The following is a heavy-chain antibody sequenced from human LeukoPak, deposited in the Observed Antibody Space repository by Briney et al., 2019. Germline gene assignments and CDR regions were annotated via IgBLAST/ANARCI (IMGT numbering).Heavy chain of an antibody. Sequence: PGGSLTLSCAASGFTFSNYAMTWVRQAPGGGLEWVSTISASGDSTNYADSLKGRFTISRDNSKNTLDLLMNRLRAEDTAVYSCAKLFNYDFWSGKNRFDPWGQGTLVTVSS. CDR3: AKLFNYDFWSGKNRFDP. J-gene: IGHJ5*02. D-gene: IGHD3-3*01. CDR2: ISASGDST. V-gene: IGHV3-23*01. CDR1: GFTFSNYA.